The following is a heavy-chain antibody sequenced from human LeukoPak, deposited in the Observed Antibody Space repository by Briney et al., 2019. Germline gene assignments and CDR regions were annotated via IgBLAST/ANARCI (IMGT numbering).Heavy chain of an antibody. V-gene: IGHV1-69*05. CDR3: ARGTYYDILTGQYYYFDY. Sequence: ASVKVSCKASGGTFSSYAISWVRQAPGRGLEWVGGIIPIFGTANYAQKFQGRVTITTDESTSTAYMELSSLRSEDTAVYYCARGTYYDILTGQYYYFDYWGQGTLVTVSS. CDR2: IIPIFGTA. J-gene: IGHJ4*02. D-gene: IGHD3-9*01. CDR1: GGTFSSYA.